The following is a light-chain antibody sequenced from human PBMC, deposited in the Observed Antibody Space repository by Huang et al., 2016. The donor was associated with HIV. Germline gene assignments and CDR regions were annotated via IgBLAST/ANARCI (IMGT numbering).Light chain of an antibody. CDR1: QNVRNN. V-gene: IGKV3-15*01. CDR2: EAS. J-gene: IGKJ4*01. Sequence: ETLMTQFPATLSVSPGERATLSCRASQNVRNNLAWYQQKPGQAPRLVFDEASSRATGVPGRFSASGSGIDFTLTISSLQSEEFAVYYCQQFNNWPPAFGGGTTVEIK. CDR3: QQFNNWPPA.